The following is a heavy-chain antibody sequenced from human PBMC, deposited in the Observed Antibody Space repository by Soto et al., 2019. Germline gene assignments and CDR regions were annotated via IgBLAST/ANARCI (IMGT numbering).Heavy chain of an antibody. CDR3: AIGYSYGWVYYYYYGMDV. Sequence: ETLSLTCAVDGGSFSGYYWSWIRQPPGEGLEWIGETNHSGSTNYNPSLKRRVTISVDTPKNQSSLKLSSVRAEDTAVFYCAIGYSYGWVYYYYYGMDVWGQGTTVSVS. V-gene: IGHV4-34*01. J-gene: IGHJ6*02. CDR2: TNHSGST. D-gene: IGHD5-18*01. CDR1: GGSFSGYY.